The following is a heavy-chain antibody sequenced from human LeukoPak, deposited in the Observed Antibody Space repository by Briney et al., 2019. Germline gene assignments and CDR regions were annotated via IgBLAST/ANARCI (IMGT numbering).Heavy chain of an antibody. D-gene: IGHD6-13*01. J-gene: IGHJ4*02. CDR2: LYSGGST. V-gene: IGHV3-66*01. Sequence: GGSLRLSCAASGFTVSTNYMSWVRQAPGKGLEWVSFLYSGGSTYYADSVKGRFTISRDNSKNTLYLQMNSLRAEDTAMYYCARDCCSSWYAGYWGQGTLVTVSS. CDR3: ARDCCSSWYAGY. CDR1: GFTVSTNY.